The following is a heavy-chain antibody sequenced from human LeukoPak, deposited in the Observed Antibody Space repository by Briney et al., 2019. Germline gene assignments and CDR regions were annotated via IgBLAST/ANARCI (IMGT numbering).Heavy chain of an antibody. CDR3: ARVAGTTVVTLFDY. CDR2: IFYSGST. CDR1: GGSISSTGYF. D-gene: IGHD4-23*01. Sequence: PSETLSLTCTVSGGSISSTGYFWSWIRQHPGKGLEWIGYIFYSGSTNYNPSLKSRVTISVDTSKNQFSLKLSSVTAADTAVYYCARVAGTTVVTLFDYWGQGTLVTVSS. V-gene: IGHV4-31*03. J-gene: IGHJ4*02.